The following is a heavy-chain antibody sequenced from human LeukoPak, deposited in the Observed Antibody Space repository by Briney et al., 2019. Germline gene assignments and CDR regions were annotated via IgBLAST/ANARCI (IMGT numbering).Heavy chain of an antibody. D-gene: IGHD1-26*01. J-gene: IGHJ4*02. CDR3: ARVRELHLIDY. V-gene: IGHV1-8*01. CDR2: VNPNSGNA. CDR1: GYTFTSYD. Sequence: GASVKVSCKASGYTFTSYDINWVRQATGQGLEWMGWVNPNSGNAGYAQKFQGRVTMTRNTSISTAYMELSSLRSEDTAVYYCARVRELHLIDYWGQGTLVTVSS.